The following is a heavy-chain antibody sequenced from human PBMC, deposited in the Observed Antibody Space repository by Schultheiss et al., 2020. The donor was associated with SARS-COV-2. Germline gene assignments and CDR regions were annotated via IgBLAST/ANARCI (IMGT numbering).Heavy chain of an antibody. CDR1: GFTFSSYG. V-gene: IGHV4-34*01. CDR3: ASGVDSSSPRAFDY. J-gene: IGHJ4*02. D-gene: IGHD6-6*01. CDR2: INHSGST. Sequence: GSLRLSCAASGFTFSSYGMHWVRQAPGKGLEWIGEINHSGSTNYNPSLKSRVTISVDTSKNQFSLKLSSVTAADTAVYYCASGVDSSSPRAFDYWGQGTLVTVSS.